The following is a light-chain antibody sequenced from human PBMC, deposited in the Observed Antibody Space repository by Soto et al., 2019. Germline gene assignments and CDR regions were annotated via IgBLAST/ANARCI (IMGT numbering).Light chain of an antibody. CDR1: SRDVGAYKY. V-gene: IGLV2-8*01. CDR2: EVT. J-gene: IGLJ1*01. CDR3: SSYAGSNFYG. Sequence: QSAPTQPPSASGSPGQSVTISCTGTSRDVGAYKYVSWYQQHPGKAPKLMIFEVTKRSSGVPDRFSGSKSGNTASLTVSGLHAEDEADYYCSSYAGSNFYGFGTGTKVTVL.